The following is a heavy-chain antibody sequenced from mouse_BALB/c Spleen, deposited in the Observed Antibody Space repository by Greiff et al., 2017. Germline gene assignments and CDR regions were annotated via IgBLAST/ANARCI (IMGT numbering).Heavy chain of an antibody. CDR1: GYTFTDYN. CDR3: ARGLTTATVPYAMDY. D-gene: IGHD1-2*01. Sequence: VQLKESGPELVKPGASVKIPCKASGYTFTDYNMDWVKQSHGKSLEWIGDINPNNGGTIYNQKFKGKATLTVDKSSSTAYMELRSLTSEDTAVYYCARGLTTATVPYAMDYWGQGTSVTVSS. J-gene: IGHJ4*01. CDR2: INPNNGGT. V-gene: IGHV1-18*01.